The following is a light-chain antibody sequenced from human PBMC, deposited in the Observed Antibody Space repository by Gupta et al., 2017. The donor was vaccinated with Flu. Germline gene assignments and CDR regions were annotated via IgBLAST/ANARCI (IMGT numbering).Light chain of an antibody. V-gene: IGKV3-15*01. Sequence: PATLSVSPGERATLSCRASQSISSNLDWYQQRPGQPPRRLIYDASTRVTGIPARFSGSGSGTEFTLTISSLQSEDFAVYYCKQYHNWPQTFGQGTKVEI. CDR2: DAS. CDR1: QSISSN. J-gene: IGKJ2*01. CDR3: KQYHNWPQT.